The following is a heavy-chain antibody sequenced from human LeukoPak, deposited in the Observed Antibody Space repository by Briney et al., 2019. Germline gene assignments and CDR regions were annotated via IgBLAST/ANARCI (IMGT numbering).Heavy chain of an antibody. CDR2: INTNTGNP. Sequence: GASVKVSCKASGYTFTSFGISWVRQAPGQGLEWMGWINTNTGNPTYAQGFTGRFVFALDTSVSTAYLQISSLKAEDTAFYYCARGYTKDMTSVTHFDYWGQGTLVTVSS. V-gene: IGHV7-4-1*02. J-gene: IGHJ4*02. CDR1: GYTFTSFG. D-gene: IGHD4-17*01. CDR3: ARGYTKDMTSVTHFDY.